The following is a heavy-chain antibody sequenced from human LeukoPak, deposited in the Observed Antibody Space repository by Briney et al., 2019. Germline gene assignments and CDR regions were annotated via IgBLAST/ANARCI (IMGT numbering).Heavy chain of an antibody. J-gene: IGHJ4*02. CDR3: ARDLGATIFDFDY. CDR2: ISSIGSTI. Sequence: GGSLRLSCAASGFTFSTYTMNWVRQAPGKEREGVSSISSIGSTIYYADSVKGRFTISRDNAKNSLYLQMNSLRVEDTAVYYCARDLGATIFDFDYWGQGTLVTVSS. D-gene: IGHD1-26*01. V-gene: IGHV3-48*01. CDR1: GFTFSTYT.